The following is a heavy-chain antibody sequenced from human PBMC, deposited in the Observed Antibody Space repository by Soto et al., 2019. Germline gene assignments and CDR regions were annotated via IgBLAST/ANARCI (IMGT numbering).Heavy chain of an antibody. Sequence: LRLSCAISGFSVSSNYLSWVRQAPGKGLEWVSVHYSGGSTYYADSVQGRFTISRDKSNNTLYLQMRRVRAEDTAVYFCARHRHPRGTVGATSPLDPWGQGTQVTVSS. CDR2: HYSGGST. CDR3: ARHRHPRGTVGATSPLDP. V-gene: IGHV3-53*01. D-gene: IGHD1-26*01. CDR1: GFSVSSNY. J-gene: IGHJ5*02.